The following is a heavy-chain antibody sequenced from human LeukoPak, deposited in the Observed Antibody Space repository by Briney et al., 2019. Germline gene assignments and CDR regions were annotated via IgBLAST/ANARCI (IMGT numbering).Heavy chain of an antibody. CDR3: ARFMGRVAADAFDI. Sequence: PSETLSLTCAVYGGSFSGYYWSWIRQPPGKGLEWIGEINHSGSTNYNPSLKSRVTISVDTSKNQFSLKLSSVTAADTAVYYCARFMGRVAADAFDIWGQGTMVTVSS. D-gene: IGHD2-15*01. CDR2: INHSGST. J-gene: IGHJ3*02. V-gene: IGHV4-34*01. CDR1: GGSFSGYY.